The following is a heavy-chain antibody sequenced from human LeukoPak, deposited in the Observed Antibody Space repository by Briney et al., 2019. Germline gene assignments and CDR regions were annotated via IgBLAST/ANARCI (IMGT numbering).Heavy chain of an antibody. Sequence: PGGSLRLSCVASGFMFSNYAMHWVRQAPGKGLEWVAVISYDANLKHYADFVQGRFVVSRDNAKNTLYLELNSLRPEDTAVYYCAKDRYYYDSTGPDYWGQGTLVTVSP. J-gene: IGHJ4*02. V-gene: IGHV3-30*18. CDR2: ISYDANLK. CDR1: GFMFSNYA. D-gene: IGHD3-22*01. CDR3: AKDRYYYDSTGPDY.